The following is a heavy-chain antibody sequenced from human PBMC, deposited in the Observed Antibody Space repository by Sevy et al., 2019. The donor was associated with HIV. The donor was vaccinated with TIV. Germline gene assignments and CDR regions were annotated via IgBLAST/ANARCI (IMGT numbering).Heavy chain of an antibody. J-gene: IGHJ4*02. CDR1: GFTFSTYW. CDR3: AREFDGGPDY. Sequence: GGSLRLSCGASGFTFSTYWMSWVRQAPGKGLEWVANINQDGCQKYYVDSVKGRFTISKDNAKNSLYLQMSSLRAEDTAVYYCAREFDGGPDYSGQGTLVTVSS. D-gene: IGHD3-9*01. CDR2: INQDGCQK. V-gene: IGHV3-7*01.